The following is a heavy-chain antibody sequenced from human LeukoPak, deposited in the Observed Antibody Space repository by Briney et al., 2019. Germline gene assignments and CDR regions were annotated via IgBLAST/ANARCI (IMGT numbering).Heavy chain of an antibody. CDR3: AKGTSPKGTYNWFDP. J-gene: IGHJ5*02. CDR2: ISYDGGDK. CDR1: GFTFSSYG. Sequence: PGGSLRLSCAASGFTFSSYGIHWVRQAPGKGLEWVAVISYDGGDKFYANSVKGRFSMSRANSNNMVYLQMNYLRPDDTAVYYCAKGTSPKGTYNWFDPWGQGTLVTVSS. V-gene: IGHV3-30*18.